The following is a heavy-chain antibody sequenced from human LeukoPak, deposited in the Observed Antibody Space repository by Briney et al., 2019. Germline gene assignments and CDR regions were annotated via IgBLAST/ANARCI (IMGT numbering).Heavy chain of an antibody. D-gene: IGHD1-7*01. Sequence: SETLSLTCAVSGGSISSGGYSWSWIRQPPGKGLEWIGYIYHSGSTYYNPSLKSRVTISVDTSKNQFSLKLSSVTAADTAVYYCARRRITGTTGYYYGMDVWGQGTTVTVSS. CDR1: GGSISSGGYS. CDR3: ARRRITGTTGYYYGMDV. J-gene: IGHJ6*02. CDR2: IYHSGST. V-gene: IGHV4-30-2*02.